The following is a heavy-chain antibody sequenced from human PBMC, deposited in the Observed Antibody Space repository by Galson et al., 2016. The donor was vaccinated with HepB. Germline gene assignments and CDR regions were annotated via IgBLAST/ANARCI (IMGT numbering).Heavy chain of an antibody. Sequence: SETLSLTCTVSGGSVTSTSNYWGWIRQPPGKGLEWIGSIYYSGSATYNPSVKSRVTMSVETSKNQFSLKVTSVTAADTAVYYCGRLVSQHFSGTSCYNWFDPWGQGTLVTVSS. CDR1: GGSVTSTSNY. J-gene: IGHJ5*02. CDR2: IYYSGSA. V-gene: IGHV4-39*01. CDR3: GRLVSQHFSGTSCYNWFDP. D-gene: IGHD2-2*01.